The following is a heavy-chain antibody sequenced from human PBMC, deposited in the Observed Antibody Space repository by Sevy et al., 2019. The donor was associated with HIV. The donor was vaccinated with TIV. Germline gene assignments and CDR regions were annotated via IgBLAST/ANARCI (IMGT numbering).Heavy chain of an antibody. D-gene: IGHD3-3*01. J-gene: IGHJ5*02. CDR1: GYTFNNAW. CDR2: IKSKTDGGSA. Sequence: GGSLRLSCAASGYTFNNAWMSWVRQAPGKGLEWLGRIKSKTDGGSAEYASPVKGRFTISRDDSKSTLYSQMNRLRTEDTGVYYCTGATVFGATWFDPWGQGALVTVSS. V-gene: IGHV3-15*01. CDR3: TGATVFGATWFDP.